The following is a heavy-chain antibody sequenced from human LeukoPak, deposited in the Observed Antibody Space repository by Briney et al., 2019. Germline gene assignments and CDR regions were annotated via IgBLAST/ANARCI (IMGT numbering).Heavy chain of an antibody. CDR2: IYYSGST. J-gene: IGHJ4*02. CDR1: GGPISSSSYY. D-gene: IGHD6-19*01. CDR3: ARVYSSGWFDY. V-gene: IGHV4-39*01. Sequence: MASETLSLTCTVSGGPISSSSYYWGWIRQPPGKGLEWIGSIYYSGSTYYNPSLKSRVTISVDTSKNQFSLKLSSVTAADTAVYYCARVYSSGWFDYWGQGTLVTVSS.